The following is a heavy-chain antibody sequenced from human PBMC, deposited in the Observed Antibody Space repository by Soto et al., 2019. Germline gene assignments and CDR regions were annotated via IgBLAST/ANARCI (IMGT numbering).Heavy chain of an antibody. CDR1: GYTFTSYA. J-gene: IGHJ4*02. D-gene: IGHD1-26*01. Sequence: ASVKVSCKASGYTFTSYAMHWVRQAPGQRLEWMGWTNAGNGNTKYSQKFQGRVTITRDTSASTAYMELSSLRSEDTAAYYCARERVGPFDYWGQGTLVTVSS. CDR2: TNAGNGNT. CDR3: ARERVGPFDY. V-gene: IGHV1-3*01.